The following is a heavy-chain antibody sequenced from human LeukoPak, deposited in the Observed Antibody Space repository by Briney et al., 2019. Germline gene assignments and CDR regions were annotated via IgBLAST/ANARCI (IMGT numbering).Heavy chain of an antibody. CDR3: ARAIRSGWSDY. CDR1: GYTFTSYG. V-gene: IGHV1-18*01. CDR2: ISGYNGNT. J-gene: IGHJ4*02. Sequence: GASVKVSCKASGYTFTSYGISWVRQAPGQGLEWMGWISGYNGNTDYAQKLQGRVTMTTDTSTSTAYMELRSLRSDDTAVYYCARAIRSGWSDYWGQGTLVTVSS. D-gene: IGHD6-19*01.